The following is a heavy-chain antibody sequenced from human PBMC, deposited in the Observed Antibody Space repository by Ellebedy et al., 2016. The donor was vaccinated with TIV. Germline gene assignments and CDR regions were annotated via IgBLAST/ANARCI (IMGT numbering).Heavy chain of an antibody. CDR1: GFTFSNHY. Sequence: GESLKISXAASGFTFSNHYMSWVRQAPGKGLEWVSFITSSGDSMHYADSVKGRFTISRDNAKNSLYLEMNSLRAEDTAVYYCARDPDTANKIDHWGQGTLVTVSS. CDR2: ITSSGDSM. V-gene: IGHV3-21*06. D-gene: IGHD5-18*01. J-gene: IGHJ4*02. CDR3: ARDPDTANKIDH.